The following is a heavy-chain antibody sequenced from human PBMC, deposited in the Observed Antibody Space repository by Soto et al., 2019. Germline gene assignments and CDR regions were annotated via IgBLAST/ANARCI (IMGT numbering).Heavy chain of an antibody. CDR3: ARPDFGDYWYFDL. CDR2: IIPALGTA. V-gene: IGHV1-69*08. CDR1: GGTFSSHT. J-gene: IGHJ2*01. Sequence: QDQLVQSGAEVKKPGSSVKVSCKASGGTFSSHTFRWVRQAPGQGLEWMGRIIPALGTATYAQKFQGRVTITADESATTVYMELNSLRSEDTAVYYCARPDFGDYWYFDLWGRGTLVIVSS. D-gene: IGHD4-17*01.